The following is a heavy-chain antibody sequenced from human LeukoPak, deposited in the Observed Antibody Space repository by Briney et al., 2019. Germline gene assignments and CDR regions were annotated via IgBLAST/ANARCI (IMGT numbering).Heavy chain of an antibody. V-gene: IGHV4-39*07. CDR2: IYYSGST. D-gene: IGHD3-22*01. CDR1: GGSISSSSYY. J-gene: IGHJ4*02. Sequence: SETLSLTCTVSGGSISSSSYYWGWIRQPPGKGLEWIGSIYYSGSTYYNPSLKSRVTISVDTSKNQFSLKLSSVTAADTAVYYCARVGPGVYYYDSSGYYHVDYWGQGTLVTVSS. CDR3: ARVGPGVYYYDSSGYYHVDY.